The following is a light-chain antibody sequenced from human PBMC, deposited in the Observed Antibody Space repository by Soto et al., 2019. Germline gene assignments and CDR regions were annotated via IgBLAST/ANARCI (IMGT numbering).Light chain of an antibody. Sequence: QSVLTQPPSVSGAPGQRVTISCTGSSSNIGAGYDVHWYQQLPGTAPKLLIYDNRNRPSGVPDRFSGSKSGTSASLAITGLQAEDEADYYCQSYDSSLSGYVVFGGGTQLTVL. CDR2: DNR. V-gene: IGLV1-40*01. J-gene: IGLJ2*01. CDR1: SSNIGAGYD. CDR3: QSYDSSLSGYVV.